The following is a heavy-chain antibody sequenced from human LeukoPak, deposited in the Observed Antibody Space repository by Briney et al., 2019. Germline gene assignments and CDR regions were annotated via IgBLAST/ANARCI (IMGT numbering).Heavy chain of an antibody. J-gene: IGHJ4*02. Sequence: GGSLRLSCTASGFTFGDYAMSWFRQAPGKGLEWVGFIRSKAYGGTTEYAASVKGRFTISRDDSKSIAYLQMNSLRAEDTAVYYCARSERFLEWLWYFDYWAREPWSPSPQ. V-gene: IGHV3-49*03. CDR1: GFTFGDYA. D-gene: IGHD3-3*01. CDR3: ARSERFLEWLWYFDY. CDR2: IRSKAYGGTT.